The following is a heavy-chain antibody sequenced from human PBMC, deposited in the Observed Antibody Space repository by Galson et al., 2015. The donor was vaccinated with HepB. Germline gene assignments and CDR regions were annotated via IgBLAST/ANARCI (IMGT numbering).Heavy chain of an antibody. Sequence: ETLSLTCTVSGGSISSYYWSWIRQPPGKGLEWIGYIYYSGSTNYNPSLKSRVTISVDTSKNQFSLKLSSVTAADTAVYYCARHRRGSGVAGLLYWYFDLWGRGTLVTVSS. CDR3: ARHRRGSGVAGLLYWYFDL. V-gene: IGHV4-59*08. J-gene: IGHJ2*01. D-gene: IGHD6-19*01. CDR1: GGSISSYY. CDR2: IYYSGST.